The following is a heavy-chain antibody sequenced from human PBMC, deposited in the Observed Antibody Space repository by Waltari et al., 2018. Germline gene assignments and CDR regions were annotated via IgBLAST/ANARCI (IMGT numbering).Heavy chain of an antibody. V-gene: IGHV3-9*01. D-gene: IGHD3-10*01. CDR3: AKGNTMVRGVIQPFDY. CDR2: ISWNSGSI. J-gene: IGHJ4*02. Sequence: EVQLVESGGGLVQPGRSLRPSCSASGFTFDDYAMHWVWQAPGKGLEWVSGISWNSGSIGYADSVKGRFTISRDNAKNSLYLQMNSLRAEDTALYYCAKGNTMVRGVIQPFDYWGQGTLVTVSS. CDR1: GFTFDDYA.